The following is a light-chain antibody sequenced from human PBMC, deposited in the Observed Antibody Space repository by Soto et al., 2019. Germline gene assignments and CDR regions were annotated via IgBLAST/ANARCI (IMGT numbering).Light chain of an antibody. CDR2: SAS. J-gene: IGKJ1*01. V-gene: IGKV1-39*01. Sequence: DVQITHSPSSLSASVVDSVTIAFLASQTVSKFVNWYQQKPGKVPDLLIYSASTLYSGVPSRFSGSGSGTEFTLTISNLQPEDFATYYCQKTYSLPRTFAQGTKVDIK. CDR1: QTVSKF. CDR3: QKTYSLPRT.